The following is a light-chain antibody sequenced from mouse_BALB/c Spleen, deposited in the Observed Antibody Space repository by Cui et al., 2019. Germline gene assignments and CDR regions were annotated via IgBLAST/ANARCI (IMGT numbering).Light chain of an antibody. CDR3: MQHLEYPYT. V-gene: IGKV2-137*01. Sequence: DIVMSHAAPYVPVTPAEPFAVACRLCYGRVHINGYTYLYLFLQRPGQSPQLLIYRMSNLASGVPDRFSGSGSGTAFTLRISRVEAEDVGVYYCMQHLEYPYTFGGGTKLEIK. CDR1: YGRVHINGYTY. J-gene: IGKJ2*01. CDR2: RMS.